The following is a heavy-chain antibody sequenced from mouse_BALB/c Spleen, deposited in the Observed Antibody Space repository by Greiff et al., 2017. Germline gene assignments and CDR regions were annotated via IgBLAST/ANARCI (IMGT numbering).Heavy chain of an antibody. Sequence: VHLVESGPGLVAPSQSLSITCTVSGFSLTSYGVHWVRQPPGKGLEWLGVIWAGGSTNYNSALMSRLSISKDNSKSQVFLKMNSLQTDDTAMYYCARGYDGRDYYAMDYWGQGTSVTVSS. D-gene: IGHD2-12*01. V-gene: IGHV2-9*02. CDR2: IWAGGST. CDR3: ARGYDGRDYYAMDY. J-gene: IGHJ4*01. CDR1: GFSLTSYG.